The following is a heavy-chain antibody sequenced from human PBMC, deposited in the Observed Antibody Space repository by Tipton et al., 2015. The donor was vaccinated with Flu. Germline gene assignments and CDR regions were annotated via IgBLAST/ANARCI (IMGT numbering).Heavy chain of an antibody. D-gene: IGHD2-21*02. CDR3: ARRAYCGAVCSQDSDY. V-gene: IGHV4-31*03. Sequence: TLSLTCTVSGGSVSSGGYHWSWIRQHPGKGLEWIGHIYYSGSTDYNPSLKSRLTISLDTSKNQLSLNLSSVTAADTAVYYCARRAYCGAVCSQDSDYWGQGTLVTVSS. CDR1: GGSVSSGGYH. CDR2: IYYSGST. J-gene: IGHJ4*02.